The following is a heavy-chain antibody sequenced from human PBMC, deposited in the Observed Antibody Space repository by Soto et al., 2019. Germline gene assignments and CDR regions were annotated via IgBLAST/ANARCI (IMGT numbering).Heavy chain of an antibody. J-gene: IGHJ4*02. V-gene: IGHV4-59*01. CDR3: SGGWPFDY. D-gene: IGHD6-19*01. CDR2: IYYSGST. Sequence: QVQLQESGPGLVKPSETLSLTCTVSGGSISSYYWSWIRQPPGKGLEWIGYIYYSGSTNYNPSLKSRVTISVDTSKNQFSLKLSSVTAVDTAVYYCSGGWPFDYWGQGTLVTVSS. CDR1: GGSISSYY.